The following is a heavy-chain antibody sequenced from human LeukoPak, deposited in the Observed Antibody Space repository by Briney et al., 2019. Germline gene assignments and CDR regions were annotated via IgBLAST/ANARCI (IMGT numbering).Heavy chain of an antibody. D-gene: IGHD6-19*01. V-gene: IGHV3-23*01. J-gene: IGHJ6*02. CDR3: AKDSGRGWYVNYGMDV. CDR2: ISGSGGST. CDR1: GFTFSSYA. Sequence: PGGSLRLSCAASGFTFSSYAMSWVRQAPGKGLEWVSAISGSGGSTYYADSVKGRFTISRDNSKNTLYLQMNSLRAEDTAVYYCAKDSGRGWYVNYGMDVWGQGTTVTVSS.